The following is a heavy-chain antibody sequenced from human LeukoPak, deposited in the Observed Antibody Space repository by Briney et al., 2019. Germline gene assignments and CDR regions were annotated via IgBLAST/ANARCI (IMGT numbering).Heavy chain of an antibody. D-gene: IGHD3-9*01. CDR1: GGSFSGYY. J-gene: IGHJ4*02. CDR2: INHSGST. V-gene: IGHV4-34*01. CDR3: ARGPTLHFDWLPHDY. Sequence: SETLSLTCAVYGGSFSGYYWSWIRQPPGKGLEWIGEINHSGSTNYNPSLKSRVTISVDTSKNQFSLKLSSVTAADTAVYYCARGPTLHFDWLPHDYWGQGTLVTVSS.